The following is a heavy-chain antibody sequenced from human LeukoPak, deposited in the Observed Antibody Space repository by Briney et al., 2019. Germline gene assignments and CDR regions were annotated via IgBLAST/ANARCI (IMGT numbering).Heavy chain of an antibody. J-gene: IGHJ3*02. Sequence: PSETLSLTCAVHGGSFSGYYWSWIRQPPGKGLEWIGEINHSGSTNYNPSLKSRVTISVDTSKNQFSLKLSSVTAADTAVYYCAREGAEMATISHGAFDIWGQGTMVTVSS. CDR2: INHSGST. CDR1: GGSFSGYY. D-gene: IGHD5-24*01. V-gene: IGHV4-34*01. CDR3: AREGAEMATISHGAFDI.